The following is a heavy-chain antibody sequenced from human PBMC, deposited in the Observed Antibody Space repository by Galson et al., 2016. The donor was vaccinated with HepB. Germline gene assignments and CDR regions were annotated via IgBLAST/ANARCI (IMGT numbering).Heavy chain of an antibody. J-gene: IGHJ6*01. Sequence: SLRLSCAASRFTFSSHWMTWVRLAPGKRLEWVAKIKEDGSEKYYVDSVKGRLTISRDNAKNSLYLQMNSLRVEDTAIYYCARMTFFYYGMDIWGQGTTVTVSS. CDR1: RFTFSSHW. V-gene: IGHV3-7*01. CDR3: ARMTFFYYGMDI. CDR2: IKEDGSEK.